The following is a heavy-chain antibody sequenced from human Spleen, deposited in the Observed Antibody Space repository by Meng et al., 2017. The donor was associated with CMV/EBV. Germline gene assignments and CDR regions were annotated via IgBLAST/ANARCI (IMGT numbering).Heavy chain of an antibody. V-gene: IGHV3-30*03. CDR3: ARSGGTDPPIDH. D-gene: IGHD2-15*01. CDR2: ISYDVSTK. Sequence: LSCAASGLTFTNYAMSWVRQAPGKGLEWVAFISYDVSTKYLDSVKGRFTISRDNSKNTLFLQMISLRAEDTAVYYCARSGGTDPPIDHWGQGTLVTVSS. CDR1: GLTFTNYA. J-gene: IGHJ5*02.